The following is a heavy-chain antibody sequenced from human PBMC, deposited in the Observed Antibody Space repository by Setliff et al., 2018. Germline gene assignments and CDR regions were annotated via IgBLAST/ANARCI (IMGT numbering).Heavy chain of an antibody. CDR1: GGSFSGYY. J-gene: IGHJ4*01. CDR2: IDHDGST. Sequence: SETLSLTCAVYGGSFSGYYWSWIRQPAGKGLEWIGEIDHDGSTNYNPSLKSRVTMSVDTSKSQFTLNLFSVTAADTAVYYCARGIKYYYGSGSFYNWGHGTPATVSS. V-gene: IGHV4-34*01. D-gene: IGHD3-10*01. CDR3: ARGIKYYYGSGSFYN.